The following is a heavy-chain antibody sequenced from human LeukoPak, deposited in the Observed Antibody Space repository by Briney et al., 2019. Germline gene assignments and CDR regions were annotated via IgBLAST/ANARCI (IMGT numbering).Heavy chain of an antibody. V-gene: IGHV3-23*01. Sequence: PGGTLRLSCAASGFTFSSYGMSWVRQAPGKGLEWVSAISGSGGSTYYADSVKGRFTISRGNSKNTLYLQMNSLRAEDTAVYYCAKGGYFDWLLPLDYWGQGTLVTVSS. D-gene: IGHD3-9*01. CDR3: AKGGYFDWLLPLDY. CDR1: GFTFSSYG. J-gene: IGHJ4*02. CDR2: ISGSGGST.